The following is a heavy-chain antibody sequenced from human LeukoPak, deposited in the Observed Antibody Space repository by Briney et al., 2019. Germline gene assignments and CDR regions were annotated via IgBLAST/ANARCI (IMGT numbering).Heavy chain of an antibody. CDR3: AFITYDSSGYLP. V-gene: IGHV1-8*01. CDR1: GYTFTSYD. CDR2: MNPNSGNT. Sequence: ASVKVSCKASGYTFTSYDINWVRQATGQGLEWMGWMNPNSGNTGYAQKFQGRVTVTRNTSISTAYMELSSLRSEDTAMYYCAFITYDSSGYLPWGQGTLVTVSS. D-gene: IGHD3-22*01. J-gene: IGHJ5*02.